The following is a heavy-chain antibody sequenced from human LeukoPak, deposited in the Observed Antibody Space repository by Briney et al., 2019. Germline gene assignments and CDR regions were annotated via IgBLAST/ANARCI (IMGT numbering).Heavy chain of an antibody. J-gene: IGHJ4*02. D-gene: IGHD2-15*01. Sequence: PSETLSLTCAVYGGSFSGYYWSWIRQPPGKGLEWLGEINHSGSTNYNPSLKSRVTISVDTSKNQFSLKLSSVTAADTAVYYCASAVPDCSGGSCHSPDYWGQGTLVTVSS. CDR3: ASAVPDCSGGSCHSPDY. CDR1: GGSFSGYY. V-gene: IGHV4-34*01. CDR2: INHSGST.